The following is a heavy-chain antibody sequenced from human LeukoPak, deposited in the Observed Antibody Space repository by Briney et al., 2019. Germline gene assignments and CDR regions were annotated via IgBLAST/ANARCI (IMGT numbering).Heavy chain of an antibody. CDR1: GGSISSYY. CDR2: IYYTGST. Sequence: SETLSLTXTVSGGSISSYYWSWIRQPPGKGLEWIGYIYYTGSTNFNPSLKSRVTMSLDTSKNQFSLKLNSVTAADTAVYYCATGRAAAGSLGYWGQGTLVTVSS. D-gene: IGHD6-25*01. V-gene: IGHV4-59*01. J-gene: IGHJ4*02. CDR3: ATGRAAAGSLGY.